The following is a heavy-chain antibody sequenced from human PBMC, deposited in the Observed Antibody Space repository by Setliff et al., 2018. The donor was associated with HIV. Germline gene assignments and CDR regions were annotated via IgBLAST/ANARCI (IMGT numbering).Heavy chain of an antibody. CDR1: GFTFSDYA. V-gene: IGHV3-33*08. J-gene: IGHJ6*02. D-gene: IGHD6-19*01. Sequence: PGGSLRLSCAASGFTFSDYAMHWVRQAPGKGLEWVAVIWHDGSEKYFGNSVKGRFTISRDNAKNSLYLQMNSLRDEDTAVYYCASGGWSTYYYYGMDVWGQGTTVTVSS. CDR2: IWHDGSEK. CDR3: ASGGWSTYYYYGMDV.